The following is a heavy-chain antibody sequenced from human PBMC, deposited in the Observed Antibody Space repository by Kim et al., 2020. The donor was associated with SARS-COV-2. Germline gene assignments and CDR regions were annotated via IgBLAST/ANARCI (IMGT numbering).Heavy chain of an antibody. V-gene: IGHV3-23*01. CDR2: ISGSGGST. J-gene: IGHJ2*01. Sequence: GGSLRLSCAASGFTFSSYAMSWVRQAPGKGLEWVSAISGSGGSTYYADSVKGRFTISRDNSKNTLYLQMNSLRAEDTAVYYCAKDRCGGDCLNWYFDPWGRGTLVTVSS. CDR3: AKDRCGGDCLNWYFDP. D-gene: IGHD2-21*02. CDR1: GFTFSSYA.